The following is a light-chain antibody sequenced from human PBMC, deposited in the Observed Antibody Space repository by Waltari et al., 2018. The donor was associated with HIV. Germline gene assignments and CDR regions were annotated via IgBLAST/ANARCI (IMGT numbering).Light chain of an antibody. Sequence: QPMLTQPPSASGIPGQRVTISCSGTISNIGKNTVNWYQQFPGTAPKLLSYNNTLRPSGVPDRFSGSKSGSSASLAIRWLQSDDEADYYCASWDDRLSGQGVFGVGTRLTVL. CDR1: ISNIGKNT. J-gene: IGLJ3*02. CDR3: ASWDDRLSGQGV. V-gene: IGLV1-44*01. CDR2: NNT.